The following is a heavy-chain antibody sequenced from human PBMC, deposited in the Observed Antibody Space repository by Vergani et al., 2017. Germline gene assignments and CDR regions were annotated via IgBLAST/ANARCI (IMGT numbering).Heavy chain of an antibody. D-gene: IGHD3-9*01. Sequence: QVQVVQSGAEVKKSGASVKVSCKTSGYTFSNYYMHWVRQAPGQGLEWMGIINPSGGHTIYAQKFQVRVTMTRDTSTSTVYMELSSLRSEDTAIYYCARGDYGILTGYRYWGQGTLVTVSA. J-gene: IGHJ4*02. CDR2: INPSGGHT. V-gene: IGHV1-46*03. CDR3: ARGDYGILTGYRY. CDR1: GYTFSNYY.